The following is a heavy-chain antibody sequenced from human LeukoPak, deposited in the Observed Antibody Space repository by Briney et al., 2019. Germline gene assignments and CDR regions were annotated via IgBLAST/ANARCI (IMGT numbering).Heavy chain of an antibody. Sequence: PSETLSLTCTVSGGSLSSYYWSWLRQPPGKGLEWIGYIYYSGSTNYNPSLKSRVTISVDTSKNQFSLKLSSVTAADTAVYYCARDFEGGHDYWGRGTLVTVSS. D-gene: IGHD3-9*01. CDR1: GGSLSSYY. J-gene: IGHJ4*02. CDR2: IYYSGST. V-gene: IGHV4-59*01. CDR3: ARDFEGGHDY.